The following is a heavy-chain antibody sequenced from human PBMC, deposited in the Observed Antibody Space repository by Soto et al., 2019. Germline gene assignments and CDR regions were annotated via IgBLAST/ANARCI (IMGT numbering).Heavy chain of an antibody. J-gene: IGHJ3*02. CDR1: GGTFSSYT. CDR3: ARAYCSSTSCYGVDAFDI. V-gene: IGHV1-69*02. D-gene: IGHD2-2*01. CDR2: IIPILGIA. Sequence: ASVKVSCKASGGTFSSYTISWVRQAPGQGLEWMGRIIPILGIANYAQKFQGRVTITADKSTSTAYMELSSLRSEDTAVYYCARAYCSSTSCYGVDAFDIWGQGTMVTVSS.